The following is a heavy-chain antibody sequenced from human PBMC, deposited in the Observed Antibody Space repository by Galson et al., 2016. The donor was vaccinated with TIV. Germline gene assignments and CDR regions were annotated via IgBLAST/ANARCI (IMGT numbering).Heavy chain of an antibody. CDR3: AKDYTWKEDYYYMDV. J-gene: IGHJ6*03. CDR1: GFTFDHYT. Sequence: SLRLSCAASGFTFDHYTMHWVRQAPGKGLEWVSLISWHDDNRYYADSVKGRFTISRDNSKNSLYLQMNSLRTEDTALYFCAKDYTWKEDYYYMDVWGKGTTVTVSS. CDR2: ISWHDDNR. V-gene: IGHV3-43*01. D-gene: IGHD1-1*01.